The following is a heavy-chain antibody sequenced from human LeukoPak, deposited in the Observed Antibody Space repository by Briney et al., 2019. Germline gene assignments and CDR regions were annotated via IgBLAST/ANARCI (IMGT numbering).Heavy chain of an antibody. D-gene: IGHD1-26*01. Sequence: ASVKVSRKGSGYTFTSYGISWVRQAPGQGLEWVGWISVYNGNTNYAQKLQVRVTMTTGTSTSTAYLELRSLRSDDTAVYYCARDYSGSYPLDYWGQGTLVTVSS. J-gene: IGHJ4*02. CDR1: GYTFTSYG. CDR3: ARDYSGSYPLDY. CDR2: ISVYNGNT. V-gene: IGHV1-18*01.